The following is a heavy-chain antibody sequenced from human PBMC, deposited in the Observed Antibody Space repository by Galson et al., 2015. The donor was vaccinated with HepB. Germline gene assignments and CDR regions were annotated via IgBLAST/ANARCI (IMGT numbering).Heavy chain of an antibody. D-gene: IGHD5-18*01. Sequence: CAASGFTFSSYAMHWVRQAPGKGLEWVAVISYDGSNKYYADSVKGRFTISRDNSKNTLYLQMNSLRAEDTAVYYCARQIVDTAMVPGGCWGQGTLVTVSS. CDR2: ISYDGSNK. CDR1: GFTFSSYA. J-gene: IGHJ4*02. CDR3: ARQIVDTAMVPGGC. V-gene: IGHV3-30-3*01.